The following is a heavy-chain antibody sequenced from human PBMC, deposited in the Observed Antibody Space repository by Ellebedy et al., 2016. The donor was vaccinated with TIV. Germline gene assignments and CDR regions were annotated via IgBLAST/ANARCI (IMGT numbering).Heavy chain of an antibody. D-gene: IGHD6-19*01. J-gene: IGHJ4*02. CDR1: GGSISSYY. CDR3: ARLRIAVAGKAGFDY. V-gene: IGHV4-59*01. Sequence: SETLSLXXTVSGGSISSYYWSWIRQPPGKGLEWIGYIYYSGSTNYNPSLKSRVTISVDTSKNQFSLKLSSVTAADTAVYYCARLRIAVAGKAGFDYWGQGTLVTVSS. CDR2: IYYSGST.